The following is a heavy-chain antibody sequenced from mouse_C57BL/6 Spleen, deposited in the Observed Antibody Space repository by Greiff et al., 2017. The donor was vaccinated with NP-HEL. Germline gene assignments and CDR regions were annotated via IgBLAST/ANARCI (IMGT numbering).Heavy chain of an antibody. J-gene: IGHJ1*03. CDR3: TRGYYDYDDGDWYFDV. V-gene: IGHV5S21*01. Sequence: EVKLEESGEGLVKPGGSLKLSCAASGFTFSSYAMSWVRQTPEKRLEWVAYISSGGDYIYYADTVKGRFTISRDNARNTLYLQMSSLKSEDTAMYYWTRGYYDYDDGDWYFDVWGTGTTVTVSS. CDR1: GFTFSSYA. CDR2: ISSGGDYI. D-gene: IGHD2-4*01.